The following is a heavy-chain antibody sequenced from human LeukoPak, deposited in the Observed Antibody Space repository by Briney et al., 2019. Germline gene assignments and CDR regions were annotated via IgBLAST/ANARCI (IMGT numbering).Heavy chain of an antibody. CDR1: GDSVSSNSAA. Sequence: SQTLSLTCAISGDSVSSNSAAWNWIRQSPSRGLEWLGRTYYRSKWYNDYAVSVKSRITINPDTSKNQFSVHLNSVTPEDTAVYYCARGWYSSGHYYNGMDVWGRGTTVTVSS. D-gene: IGHD6-19*01. CDR2: TYYRSKWYN. CDR3: ARGWYSSGHYYNGMDV. J-gene: IGHJ6*02. V-gene: IGHV6-1*01.